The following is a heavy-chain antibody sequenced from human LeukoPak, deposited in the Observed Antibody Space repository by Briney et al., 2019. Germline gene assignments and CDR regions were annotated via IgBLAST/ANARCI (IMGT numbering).Heavy chain of an antibody. CDR2: IYYSGST. Sequence: KPSETLSLTCTVSGGSISSYYWSWIRQPPGKGLEWIGYIYYSGSTNYHPSLKSRVTISVDTSKYQFSLKLNSVTAADTAVYYCARACSGGTCYQAAYWYFDLWGRGTLVTVSS. V-gene: IGHV4-59*01. CDR3: ARACSGGTCYQAAYWYFDL. J-gene: IGHJ2*01. CDR1: GGSISSYY. D-gene: IGHD2-15*01.